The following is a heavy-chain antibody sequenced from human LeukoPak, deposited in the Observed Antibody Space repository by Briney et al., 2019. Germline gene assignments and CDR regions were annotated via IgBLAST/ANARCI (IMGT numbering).Heavy chain of an antibody. CDR3: ARVHDTSGYYHYFDS. D-gene: IGHD3-9*01. CDR2: ISHHGSNE. J-gene: IGHJ4*02. Sequence: PGGSLRLSCEASGFTFSTYPMHWVRQAPDKGLECVAMISHHGSNEYYADSVKGRFTISRDNSKNTLYLQMNNPRVEDTAIYYCARVHDTSGYYHYFDSWGQGTLVTVSS. V-gene: IGHV3-30*14. CDR1: GFTFSTYP.